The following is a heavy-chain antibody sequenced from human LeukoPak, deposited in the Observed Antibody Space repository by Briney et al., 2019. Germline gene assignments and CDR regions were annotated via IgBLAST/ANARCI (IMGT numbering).Heavy chain of an antibody. CDR3: ARDTSVVSRAPAAIFDP. CDR2: INPSGGST. CDR1: GYTFTSYY. D-gene: IGHD2-2*01. V-gene: IGHV1-46*01. J-gene: IGHJ5*02. Sequence: ASVKVSCXASGYTFTSYYMHWVRQAPGQGLAWMGIINPSGGSTSYAQKFQSRVTMTRDTSTSTVYMELSSLRSGDTAVYYCARDTSVVSRAPAAIFDPWGQGTLVTVSS.